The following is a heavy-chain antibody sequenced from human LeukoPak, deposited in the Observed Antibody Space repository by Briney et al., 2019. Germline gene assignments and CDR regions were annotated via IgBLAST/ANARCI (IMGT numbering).Heavy chain of an antibody. V-gene: IGHV3-23*01. CDR2: ISGSGGSK. D-gene: IGHD3-9*01. Sequence: PGGSLRLSCAASGFAFSKYAMSWVRQAPGKGLEWVSAISGSGGSKYYADSVKGRFTISRDNSKNTLYVQMNSLRAKDTATYYCAKGTTYYDILTGYGYPYYFDYWGQGTLVTVSS. J-gene: IGHJ4*02. CDR1: GFAFSKYA. CDR3: AKGTTYYDILTGYGYPYYFDY.